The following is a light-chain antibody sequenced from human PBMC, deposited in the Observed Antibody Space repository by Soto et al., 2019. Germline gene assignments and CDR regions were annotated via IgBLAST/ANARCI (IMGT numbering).Light chain of an antibody. CDR3: SSYTTSSTYV. CDR1: STDVGAYNY. V-gene: IGLV2-14*01. CDR2: EVS. Sequence: QSALTQPASVSESPGQSITISCTGTSTDVGAYNYVSWYQKYPGKAPKLMIYEVSNRPSGVSNRFSGSKSGNTASLTISGLQAEDEADYYCSSYTTSSTYVFGPGTKVTVL. J-gene: IGLJ1*01.